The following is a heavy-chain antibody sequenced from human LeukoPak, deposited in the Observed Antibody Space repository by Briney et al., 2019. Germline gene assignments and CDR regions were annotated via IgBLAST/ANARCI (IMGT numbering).Heavy chain of an antibody. CDR1: GGTFSSYA. CDR3: ARAHHYYGSGNQYYYYYMDV. Sequence: GASVKVSCKASGGTFSSYAISWVRQAPGQGLEWMGGIIPIFGTANYAQKFQGRVTITADGSTSTAYMELSSLRSEDTAVYYCARAHHYYGSGNQYYYYYMDVWGKGTTVTVSS. CDR2: IIPIFGTA. D-gene: IGHD3-10*01. J-gene: IGHJ6*03. V-gene: IGHV1-69*13.